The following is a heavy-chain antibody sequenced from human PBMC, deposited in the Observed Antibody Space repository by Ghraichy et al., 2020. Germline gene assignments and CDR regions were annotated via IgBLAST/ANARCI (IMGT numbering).Heavy chain of an antibody. V-gene: IGHV3-15*01. CDR1: GFTFSNAW. J-gene: IGHJ6*03. CDR2: IKSKTDGGTT. Sequence: GGSLRLSCAASGFTFSNAWMSWVRQAPGKGLEWVGRIKSKTDGGTTDYAAPVKGRFTISRDDSKNTLYLQMNSLKTEDTAVYYCTTEPDSSGYYYSLKRYYYYYMDVWGKGTTVTVSS. CDR3: TTEPDSSGYYYSLKRYYYYYMDV. D-gene: IGHD3-22*01.